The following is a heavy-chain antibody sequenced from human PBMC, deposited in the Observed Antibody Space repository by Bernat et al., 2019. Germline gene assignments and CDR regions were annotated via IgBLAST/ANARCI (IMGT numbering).Heavy chain of an antibody. V-gene: IGHV3-13*01. D-gene: IGHD4-17*01. J-gene: IGHJ4*02. Sequence: EVQLVESGGGLVQPGGSLRLSCAASGFTFSSYDMHWVRQATGKGLEWVSAIGTAGDTYYPGSVQGRFTISRENAKNSLYLQMNSLRAGDTAVYYCARAGGDYEGFDYWGQGTLVTVSS. CDR3: ARAGGDYEGFDY. CDR1: GFTFSSYD. CDR2: IGTAGDT.